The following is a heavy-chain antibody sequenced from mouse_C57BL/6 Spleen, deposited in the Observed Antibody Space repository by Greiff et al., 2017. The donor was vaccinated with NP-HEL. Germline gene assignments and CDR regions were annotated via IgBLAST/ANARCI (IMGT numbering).Heavy chain of an antibody. J-gene: IGHJ4*01. D-gene: IGHD1-1*01. Sequence: QVQLQQPGAELVKPGASVKLSCKASGYTFTSYWMHWVKQRPGQGLEWIGNINPSNGGTTYNEKFKSKATLTVDKSSSTAYMQLSSLTSEDSAVYYCARGTTVVANAMDDWGKGTSVTVSS. CDR3: ARGTTVVANAMDD. CDR2: INPSNGGT. V-gene: IGHV1-53*01. CDR1: GYTFTSYW.